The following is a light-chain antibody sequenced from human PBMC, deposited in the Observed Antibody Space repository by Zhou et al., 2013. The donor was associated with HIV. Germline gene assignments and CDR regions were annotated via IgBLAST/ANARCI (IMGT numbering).Light chain of an antibody. Sequence: QSALTQPASVSGSPGQSITISCTGTSSDFGGYNYVSWYQQHPGKAPKLMIYDVSKRPSGVSNRFSGSKSGNTASLTISGLRAEDEADYYCSSYTFSSTSYVFGTGTKVTVL. V-gene: IGLV2-14*01. CDR2: DVS. CDR1: SSDFGGYNY. J-gene: IGLJ1*01. CDR3: SSYTFSSTSYV.